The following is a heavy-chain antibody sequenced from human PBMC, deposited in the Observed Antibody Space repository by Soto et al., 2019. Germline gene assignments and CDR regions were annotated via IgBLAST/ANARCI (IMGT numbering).Heavy chain of an antibody. D-gene: IGHD3-10*01. J-gene: IGHJ5*02. CDR1: GGSISSGDYY. Sequence: QVQLQESGPGLVKPSQTLSLTCTVSGGSISSGDYYWSWIRQPPGKGLEWIGYIYYSGSTYYKPSLKRRVTIPVDTSKNQFSLKLSTVTAADTAVNYCAREVITGPNWFDPWGQGTLVTVSS. V-gene: IGHV4-30-4*01. CDR3: AREVITGPNWFDP. CDR2: IYYSGST.